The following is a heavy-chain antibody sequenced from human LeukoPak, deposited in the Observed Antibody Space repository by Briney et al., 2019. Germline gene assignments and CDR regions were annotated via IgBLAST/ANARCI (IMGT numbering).Heavy chain of an antibody. Sequence: GASVKVSCKASGYTFTSYAMHWVRQAPGQRLEWMGWINAGNGNTKYSPKFQGRVTITRDTSASTAYMELSSLRSEDTAVYYCAGDCSSTSCYYKFTGWFDPWGQGTLVAVSS. CDR3: AGDCSSTSCYYKFTGWFDP. D-gene: IGHD2-2*01. J-gene: IGHJ5*02. CDR1: GYTFTSYA. V-gene: IGHV1-3*01. CDR2: INAGNGNT.